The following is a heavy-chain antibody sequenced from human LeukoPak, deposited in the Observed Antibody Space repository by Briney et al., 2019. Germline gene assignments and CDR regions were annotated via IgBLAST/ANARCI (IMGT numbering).Heavy chain of an antibody. D-gene: IGHD3-10*01. J-gene: IGHJ4*02. CDR3: AKHDVSVFDD. CDR2: IIPIFGTA. V-gene: IGHV1-69*05. Sequence: SVKVSCKASGGTFSSYAISWVRQAPGQGLEWMGGIIPIFGTANYAQKFQGRVTITTDESTSTAYMELNSLRAEDTAVYYCAKHDVSVFDDWGQGTLVTVSS. CDR1: GGTFSSYA.